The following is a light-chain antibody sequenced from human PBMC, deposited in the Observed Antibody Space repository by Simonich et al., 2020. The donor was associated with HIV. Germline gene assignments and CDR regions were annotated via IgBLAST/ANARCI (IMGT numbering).Light chain of an antibody. J-gene: IGKJ4*01. CDR3: QQYYRTPLT. V-gene: IGKV4-1*01. CDR2: WES. Sequence: DIVMTQSPNSLAVSLGERDTINSKSSQSVLYSSNNKNDLAWYQQKPGQPPKLLIYWESTRESGVPDRISGSGSGTDFTRTISSLQTEDVAVYYCQQYYRTPLTFGGGTKVEIK. CDR1: QSVLYSSNNKND.